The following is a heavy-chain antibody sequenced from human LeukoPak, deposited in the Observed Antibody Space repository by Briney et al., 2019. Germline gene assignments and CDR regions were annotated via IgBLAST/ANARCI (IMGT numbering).Heavy chain of an antibody. D-gene: IGHD1-1*01. Sequence: GASVKVSCKASGGTFSSYAISWVRQAPGQGLEWMGGIIPIFGTANYAQKFQGRVTITADKSTSTAYMELSSLRSEDTAMYYCARSGDLLLENWFDPWGQGTLVTVSS. CDR2: IIPIFGTA. CDR1: GGTFSSYA. CDR3: ARSGDLLLENWFDP. V-gene: IGHV1-69*06. J-gene: IGHJ5*02.